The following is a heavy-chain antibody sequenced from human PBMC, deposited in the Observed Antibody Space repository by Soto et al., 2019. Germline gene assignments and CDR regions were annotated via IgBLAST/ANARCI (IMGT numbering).Heavy chain of an antibody. Sequence: TLSLTCTVSGGSISSGGYYWSWIRQHPGKGLEWIGYIYYSGSTYYNPSLKSRVTISVDTSKNQFSLKLSSVTAADTAVYYRARERDGYNSNWFDPWGQGTLVTVSS. J-gene: IGHJ5*02. D-gene: IGHD5-12*01. CDR3: ARERDGYNSNWFDP. CDR2: IYYSGST. V-gene: IGHV4-31*02. CDR1: GGSISSGGYY.